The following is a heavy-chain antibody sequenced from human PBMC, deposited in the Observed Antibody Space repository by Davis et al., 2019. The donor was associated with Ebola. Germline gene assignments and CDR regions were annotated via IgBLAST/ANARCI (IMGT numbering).Heavy chain of an antibody. CDR3: TATVTTDY. CDR1: GFTFSGSA. D-gene: IGHD4-17*01. CDR2: IRSKANSYAT. Sequence: GGSLRLSCAASGFTFSGSAMHWVRQASGKGLEWVGRIRSKANSYATAYAASVKGRFTISRDDSKNTAYLQINSLKTEDTAVYYCTATVTTDYWGQGTLVTVSS. V-gene: IGHV3-73*01. J-gene: IGHJ4*02.